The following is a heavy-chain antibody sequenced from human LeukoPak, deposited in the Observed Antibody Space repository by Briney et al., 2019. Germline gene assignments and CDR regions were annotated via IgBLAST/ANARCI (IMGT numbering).Heavy chain of an antibody. CDR1: GFTFSSYA. D-gene: IGHD5-24*01. CDR3: AKDGGYNSKRSMEDY. J-gene: IGHJ4*02. CDR2: ISGSGGGT. V-gene: IGHV3-23*01. Sequence: QPGGSLRLSCAASGFTFSSYAMSWVRQAPGKGLEWVSAISGSGGGTYYADSVKGRFTISRDNSKNTLYLQMNSLRAEDTAVYYCAKDGGYNSKRSMEDYWGQGTLVTVSS.